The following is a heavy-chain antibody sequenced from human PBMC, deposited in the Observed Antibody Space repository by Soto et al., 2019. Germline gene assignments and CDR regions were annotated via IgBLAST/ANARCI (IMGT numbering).Heavy chain of an antibody. Sequence: SETLSLTCSVSGGSLSSGPYSWGWIRQPPGKGLEWIGTFYYSGSTHYNPSLASRVTISVDTSKNQFSLKVTSVTAADTAMYYCARLGGYCSSTSCYGYYGMDVWGQGTRVTVS. V-gene: IGHV4-39*01. CDR1: GGSLSSGPYS. CDR2: FYYSGST. CDR3: ARLGGYCSSTSCYGYYGMDV. J-gene: IGHJ6*02. D-gene: IGHD2-2*01.